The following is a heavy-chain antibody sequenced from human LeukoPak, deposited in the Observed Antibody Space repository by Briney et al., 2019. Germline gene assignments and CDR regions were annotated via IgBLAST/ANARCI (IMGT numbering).Heavy chain of an antibody. CDR1: GGSISSYS. J-gene: IGHJ4*02. CDR2: IYHSGST. V-gene: IGHV4-30-2*01. Sequence: SETLSLTCTVSGGSISSYSWSWIRQPPGKGLEWIGYIYHSGSTYYNPSLKSRVTISVDRSKNQFSLKLSSVTAADTAVYYCARARNYYDFWGQGTLVTVSS. D-gene: IGHD3-22*01. CDR3: ARARNYYDF.